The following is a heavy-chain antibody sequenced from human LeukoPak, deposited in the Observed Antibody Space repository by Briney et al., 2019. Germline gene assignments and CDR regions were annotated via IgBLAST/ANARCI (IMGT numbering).Heavy chain of an antibody. V-gene: IGHV1-69*13. CDR1: GGVFTTYA. J-gene: IGHJ4*02. CDR3: ARVGGYDFWSGYYYFDY. D-gene: IGHD3-3*01. Sequence: ASVKVSCTASGGVFTTYAVSWVRQAPGQGLEWMGGIIPIFGTANYAQKFQGRVTITADESASTAYMELSSLRSEDTAVYYCARVGGYDFWSGYYYFDYWGQGTLVTVSS. CDR2: IIPIFGTA.